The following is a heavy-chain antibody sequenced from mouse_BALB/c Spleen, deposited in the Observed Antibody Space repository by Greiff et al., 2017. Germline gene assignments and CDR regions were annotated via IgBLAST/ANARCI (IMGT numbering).Heavy chain of an antibody. V-gene: IGHV14-3*02. Sequence: EVQLQQSGAELVKPGASVKLSCTASGFNIKDTYMHWVKQRPEQGLEWIGRIDPANGNTKYDPKFQGKATITADTSSNTAYLQLSSLTSEDTAVYYCAKLLRYAMDYWGQGTSVTVSS. CDR3: AKLLRYAMDY. CDR2: IDPANGNT. J-gene: IGHJ4*01. CDR1: GFNIKDTY. D-gene: IGHD1-1*01.